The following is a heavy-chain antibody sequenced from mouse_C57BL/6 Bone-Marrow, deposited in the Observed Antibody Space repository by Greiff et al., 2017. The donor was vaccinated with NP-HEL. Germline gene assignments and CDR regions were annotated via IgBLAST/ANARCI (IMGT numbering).Heavy chain of an antibody. CDR3: ATPYDYDFACFAY. D-gene: IGHD2-4*01. V-gene: IGHV5-6*01. Sequence: VESGGDLVKPGGSLKLSCAASGFTFSSYGMSWVRQTPDKRLEWVATISSGGSYTYYPDSVKGRFTISRDNAKNTLYLQMSSLKSEDTAMYYCATPYDYDFACFAYWGQGTLVTVSA. CDR1: GFTFSSYG. J-gene: IGHJ3*01. CDR2: ISSGGSYT.